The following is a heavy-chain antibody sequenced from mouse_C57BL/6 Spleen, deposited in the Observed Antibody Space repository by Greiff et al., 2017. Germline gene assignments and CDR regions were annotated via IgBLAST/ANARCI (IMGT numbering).Heavy chain of an antibody. CDR3: ARGGAGSSPWFAY. V-gene: IGHV1-76*01. CDR2: IYPGSGNT. CDR1: GYTFTDYY. Sequence: QVQLQQSGAELVRPGASVELSCKASGYTFTDYYINWVKQRPGQGLEWIARIYPGSGNTYYNEKFKGKATLTAEKSSSTAYMQLSSLTSEDSAVYFCARGGAGSSPWFAYWGQGTLVTVSA. J-gene: IGHJ3*01. D-gene: IGHD1-1*01.